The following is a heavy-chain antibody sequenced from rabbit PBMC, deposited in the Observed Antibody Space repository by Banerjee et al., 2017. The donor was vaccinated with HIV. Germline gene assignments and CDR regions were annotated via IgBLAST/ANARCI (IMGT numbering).Heavy chain of an antibody. V-gene: IGHV1S7*01. Sequence: QLKESGGGLVQPGGSLKLTCKASGFDFSNYYMSWVRQAPGKGLEWIGYIDPVFGSTYYASSVNGRFTISSHNAQNTLYLQLNSLAVADTATYFCARFSGEAGYGYATLWGPGTWSPS. J-gene: IGHJ4*01. CDR3: ARFSGEAGYGYATL. CDR2: IDPVFGST. D-gene: IGHD6-1*01. CDR1: GFDFSNYY.